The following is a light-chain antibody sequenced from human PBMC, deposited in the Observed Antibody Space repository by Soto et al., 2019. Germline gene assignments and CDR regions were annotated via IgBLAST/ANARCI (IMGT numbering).Light chain of an antibody. CDR3: QSYDNSLSGSWV. Sequence: QSVLTQPPSVSGAPGQRVIISCTGSSSNIGAGFDVHWYHQIAGTAPKLLIYGNSNRPSGVPDRFSGSKSGTSASLAMNGLQAEDEAHYYCQSYDNSLSGSWVFGGGTQLTVL. CDR2: GNS. J-gene: IGLJ3*02. V-gene: IGLV1-40*01. CDR1: SSNIGAGFD.